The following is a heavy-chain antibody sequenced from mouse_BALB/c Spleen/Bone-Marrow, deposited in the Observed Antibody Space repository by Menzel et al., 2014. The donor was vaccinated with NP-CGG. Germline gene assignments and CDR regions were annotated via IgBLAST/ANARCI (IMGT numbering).Heavy chain of an antibody. CDR3: ARVRYFDYRDLAH. CDR2: IYPGNGDT. V-gene: IGHV1-84*02. CDR1: GYSFTDYY. Sequence: QVQLQQSGPELVKPGASVRISCKASGYSFTDYYINWVKQKPGQGLEWIGWIYPGNGDTKYYERFKGKASLTVDRSSSTANMQLSSLTSEDTAVYFCARVRYFDYRDLAHWGQGTLVTVSA. J-gene: IGHJ3*01. D-gene: IGHD2-4*01.